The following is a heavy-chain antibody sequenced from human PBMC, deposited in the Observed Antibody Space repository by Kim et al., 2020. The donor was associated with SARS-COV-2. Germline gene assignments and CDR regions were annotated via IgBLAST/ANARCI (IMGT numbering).Heavy chain of an antibody. CDR1: GFTFSSYG. CDR3: AKDLRFNYDSSPRDWFDP. V-gene: IGHV3-30*18. Sequence: GGSLRLSCAASGFTFSSYGMHWVRQAPGKGLEWVAVISYDGSNKYYADSVKGRFTISRDNSKNTLYLQMNSLRAEDTAVYYCAKDLRFNYDSSPRDWFDP. J-gene: IGHJ5*02. CDR2: ISYDGSNK. D-gene: IGHD3-22*01.